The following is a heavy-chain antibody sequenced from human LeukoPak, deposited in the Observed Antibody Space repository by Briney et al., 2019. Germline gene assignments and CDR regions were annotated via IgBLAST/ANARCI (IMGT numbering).Heavy chain of an antibody. Sequence: GGSLRLSCAASGFTFSSYSMNWVRQAPGEGLEWVSSISISSSYTYYADSVKGRFTISRDNAKNSLYLQMNSLRAEDTAVYYCARDWDYCSSTSGYAWLDLGGEGTRDSVS. CDR3: ARDWDYCSSTSGYAWLDL. V-gene: IGHV3-21*01. CDR2: ISISSSYT. CDR1: GFTFSSYS. D-gene: IGHD2-2*01. J-gene: IGHJ5*02.